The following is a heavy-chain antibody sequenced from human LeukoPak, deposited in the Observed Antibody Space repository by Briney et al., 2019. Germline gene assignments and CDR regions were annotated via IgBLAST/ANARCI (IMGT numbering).Heavy chain of an antibody. CDR1: GGTFNTYT. CDR2: IIPHIGAV. Sequence: SVKVSCKASGGTFNTYTFDWVRQAPGQGPEWVGRIIPHIGAVNFAQKFQGRLTLTADTPTRTVYMDLSGLRSEDSAVYYCARESRNDGGNSVVLDYWAREPWSPSPQ. V-gene: IGHV1-69*08. CDR3: ARESRNDGGNSVVLDY. J-gene: IGHJ4*02. D-gene: IGHD4-23*01.